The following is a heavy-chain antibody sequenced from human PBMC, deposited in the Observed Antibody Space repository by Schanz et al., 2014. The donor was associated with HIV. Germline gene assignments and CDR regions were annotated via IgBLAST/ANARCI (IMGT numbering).Heavy chain of an antibody. V-gene: IGHV1-18*01. Sequence: QVQLVQSGAEVKKPGASVRVSCKTSGYIFTSNGISWVRQAPGQGLEWMGWISTSNGNTNYAQKFQGRVTMTTDTSTSTAYMQLSSLTSDDTAVYYCARGARYGMDVWGQGTTVIVSS. CDR2: ISTSNGNT. CDR1: GYIFTSNG. J-gene: IGHJ6*02. CDR3: ARGARYGMDV.